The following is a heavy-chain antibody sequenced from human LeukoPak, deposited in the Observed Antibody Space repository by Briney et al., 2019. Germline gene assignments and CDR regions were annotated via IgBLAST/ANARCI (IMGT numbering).Heavy chain of an antibody. V-gene: IGHV3-21*01. D-gene: IGHD6-19*01. CDR3: ARVNIAVAVLAY. CDR1: GFTFSSYS. J-gene: IGHJ4*02. CDR2: ISSSSSYI. Sequence: GGSLRLSCAASGFTFSSYSMNWVRQAPGKGLEWVSSISSSSSYIYYADSVKGRFTISRDNAKNSLYLQMNSLRAEDTAVYYCARVNIAVAVLAYWGQGTLVTVSS.